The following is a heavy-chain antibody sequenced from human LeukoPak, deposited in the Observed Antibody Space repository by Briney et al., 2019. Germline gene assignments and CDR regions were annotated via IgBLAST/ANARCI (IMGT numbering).Heavy chain of an antibody. CDR3: AKVWNSYYFDY. CDR2: ISGSGGST. CDR1: GFTFSSYA. V-gene: IGHV3-23*01. J-gene: IGHJ4*02. D-gene: IGHD1-7*01. Sequence: PGGSLRLSCEASGFTFSSYAMSWVRQAPGKGLEWVSAISGSGGSTDHADSVKGRFTTSRDNSKNTLYLQMDSLRAEDTAVYYCAKVWNSYYFDYWGQGTLVTVSS.